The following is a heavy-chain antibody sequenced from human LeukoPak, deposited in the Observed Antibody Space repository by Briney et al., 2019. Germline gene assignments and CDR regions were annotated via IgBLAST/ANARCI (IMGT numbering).Heavy chain of an antibody. CDR2: ISASGSHT. V-gene: IGHV3-21*01. J-gene: IGHJ4*02. D-gene: IGHD2-15*01. CDR1: GFTFSSYS. Sequence: GGSLRLSCAASGFTFSSYSMNWVRQPPGKGLECVSSISASGSHTYYPDSVKGRFSISRDSARNSVYVQMSSLRAEDTAVYYCARGPQFCSGGSCFGYYFDYWGQGALVTVSS. CDR3: ARGPQFCSGGSCFGYYFDY.